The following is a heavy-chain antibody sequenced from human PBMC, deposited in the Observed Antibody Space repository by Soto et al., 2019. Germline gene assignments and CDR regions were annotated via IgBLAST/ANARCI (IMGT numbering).Heavy chain of an antibody. CDR3: ARAEGDSNYHDAFDI. Sequence: EVQVLESGGGLVQPGGSLRLSCAASGFTFSSYAMSWVRQGPGKGLEWVSAISESGGSTYYADSVKGRFTISRDNSKNTLYLQMNSLRAEDTAVYYCARAEGDSNYHDAFDIWGQGTMVTVSS. V-gene: IGHV3-23*01. D-gene: IGHD4-4*01. J-gene: IGHJ3*02. CDR1: GFTFSSYA. CDR2: ISESGGST.